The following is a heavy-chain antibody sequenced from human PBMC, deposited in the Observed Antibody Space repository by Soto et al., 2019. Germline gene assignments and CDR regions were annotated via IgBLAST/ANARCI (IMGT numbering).Heavy chain of an antibody. Sequence: QVQLVQSGAEVKKPGSSVKVSCKASGGTFSSYTISWVRQAPGQGLEWMGRIIPILGIANYAQKLQGRVTITADKSTSTAYMELSSLRSEDTAVYYCARDLHYDSSGYYHYWGQGTLVTVSS. J-gene: IGHJ4*02. CDR2: IIPILGIA. D-gene: IGHD3-22*01. CDR1: GGTFSSYT. V-gene: IGHV1-69*08. CDR3: ARDLHYDSSGYYHY.